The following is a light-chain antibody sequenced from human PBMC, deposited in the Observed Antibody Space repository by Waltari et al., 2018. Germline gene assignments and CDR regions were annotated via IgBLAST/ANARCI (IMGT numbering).Light chain of an antibody. CDR2: KAS. CDR1: QSIATW. Sequence: DIQMTQSPSTLSASVGDRVTITCRASQSIATWLAWYQQKPGKAPKVLISKASTLESGVPSRFSGSRSGTEFTLTISSLQPDDFATYYCQHYYGVSWTFGPGTKVDIK. J-gene: IGKJ3*01. V-gene: IGKV1-5*03. CDR3: QHYYGVSWT.